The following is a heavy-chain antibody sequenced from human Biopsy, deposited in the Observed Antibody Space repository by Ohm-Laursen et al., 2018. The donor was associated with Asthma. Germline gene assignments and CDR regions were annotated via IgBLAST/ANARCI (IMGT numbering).Heavy chain of an antibody. J-gene: IGHJ5*02. Sequence: SLRLSCSASGFTFSSYSMNWVRQAPGKGLEWVSYISSSSSTIYYADSVKGRFTISRDNAKNSLYLQMNSLRDEDTAVYYCAKAERYFDWYWFDPWGQGTLVTVSS. CDR2: ISSSSSTI. CDR1: GFTFSSYS. D-gene: IGHD3-9*01. CDR3: AKAERYFDWYWFDP. V-gene: IGHV3-48*02.